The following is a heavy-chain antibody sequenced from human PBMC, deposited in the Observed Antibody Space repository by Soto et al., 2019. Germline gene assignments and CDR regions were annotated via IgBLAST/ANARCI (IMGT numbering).Heavy chain of an antibody. CDR3: AGGPTRLYSFYYMDV. CDR2: LSGGNT. CDR1: GFTFTSYA. V-gene: IGHV3-23*01. Sequence: EVQVLESGGGLVQPGGSLRLSCAASGFTFTSYAMSWVRQAPGKGLEWVSGLSGGNTYHADSVKGRFTISSDNFKNTLYLQMNSLSAEDTAVYYCAGGPTRLYSFYYMDVWGRGTTVTVSS. D-gene: IGHD3-16*01. J-gene: IGHJ6*03.